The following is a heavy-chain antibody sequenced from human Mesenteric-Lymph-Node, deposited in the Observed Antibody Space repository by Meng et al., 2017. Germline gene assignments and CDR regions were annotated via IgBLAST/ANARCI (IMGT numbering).Heavy chain of an antibody. J-gene: IGHJ6*02. CDR1: GGSISSYY. CDR2: IYTSGST. D-gene: IGHD1-26*01. CDR3: ARLPVVGATDYYGMDV. Sequence: SETLSLTCTVSGGSISSYYWSWIRQPAGKGLEWIGRIYTSGSTNYNPSLKSRVTMSVDTSKNQFSLKLSSVTAADTAVYYCARLPVVGATDYYGMDVWGQGTTVTVSS. V-gene: IGHV4-4*07.